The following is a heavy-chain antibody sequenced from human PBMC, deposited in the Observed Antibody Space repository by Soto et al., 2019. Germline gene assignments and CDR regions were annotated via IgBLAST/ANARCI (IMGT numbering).Heavy chain of an antibody. CDR1: GFTFSSYS. Sequence: PGGSLRLSCAASGFTFSSYSMNWVRQAPGKWLEWVSSISSSSSYIYYADSVKGRFTISRDNAKNSLYLQMNSLRAEDTAVYYCARRWEDYDILTGYYKHYYYGMDVWGQGXTVTVSS. V-gene: IGHV3-21*01. D-gene: IGHD3-9*01. J-gene: IGHJ6*02. CDR3: ARRWEDYDILTGYYKHYYYGMDV. CDR2: ISSSSSYI.